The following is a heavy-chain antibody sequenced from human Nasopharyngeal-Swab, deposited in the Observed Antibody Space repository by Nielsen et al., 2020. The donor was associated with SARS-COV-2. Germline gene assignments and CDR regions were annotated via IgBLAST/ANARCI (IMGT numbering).Heavy chain of an antibody. CDR3: ARVIVVVPAAHDDYYYYYGMDV. CDR2: IIPILGIA. Sequence: SVKVSCKASGGTFSSYAISWVRQAPGQGLEWMGRIIPILGIANYAQKLQGRVTITADKSTSTAYMELSSLRSEDTAVYYCARVIVVVPAAHDDYYYYYGMDVWGQGTTVTVSS. D-gene: IGHD2-2*01. V-gene: IGHV1-69*04. J-gene: IGHJ6*02. CDR1: GGTFSSYA.